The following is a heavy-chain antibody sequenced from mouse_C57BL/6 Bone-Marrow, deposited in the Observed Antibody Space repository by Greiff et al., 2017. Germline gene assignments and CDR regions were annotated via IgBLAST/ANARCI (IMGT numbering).Heavy chain of an antibody. Sequence: VQLQESGAELVRPGTSVKVSCKASGYAFTNYLIEWVKQRPGQGLEWIGVINPGSGGTNYNERFKGKATLTADKSSSTAYMQLSSLTSEDSAVYFCRSPYYYGSSYWYFDVGGTGTTVTVSS. CDR2: INPGSGGT. CDR3: RSPYYYGSSYWYFDV. V-gene: IGHV1-54*01. D-gene: IGHD1-1*01. J-gene: IGHJ1*03. CDR1: GYAFTNYL.